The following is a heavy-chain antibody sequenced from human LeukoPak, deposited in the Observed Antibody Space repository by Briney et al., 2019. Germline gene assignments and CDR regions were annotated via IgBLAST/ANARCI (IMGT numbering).Heavy chain of an antibody. J-gene: IGHJ6*03. CDR1: GFTFSNAW. CDR2: IKSKTDGGTT. CDR3: TTVSPSSGWYPKTYYYYYYYMDV. V-gene: IGHV3-15*01. D-gene: IGHD6-19*01. Sequence: GGSLRLSCAASGFTFSNAWMSWVRQAPGKGLEWVGRIKSKTDGGTTDYAAPVKGRFTISRDDSKNTLYLQMNSLKTEDTAVYYCTTVSPSSGWYPKTYYYYYYYMDVWGKGTTVTISS.